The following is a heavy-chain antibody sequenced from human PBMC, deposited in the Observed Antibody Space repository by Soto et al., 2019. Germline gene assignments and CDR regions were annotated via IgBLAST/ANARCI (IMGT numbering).Heavy chain of an antibody. J-gene: IGHJ3*02. V-gene: IGHV3-13*01. CDR1: GFTFSSYD. Sequence: TGGSLRLSCAASGFTFSSYDMHWVRQATGKGLEWVSAIGTAGDTYYPGSVKGRFTISRENAKNSLYLQMNSLRAGDTAVYYCAREQYCSSTSCPPRAFDIWGQGTMVTVSS. D-gene: IGHD2-2*01. CDR2: IGTAGDT. CDR3: AREQYCSSTSCPPRAFDI.